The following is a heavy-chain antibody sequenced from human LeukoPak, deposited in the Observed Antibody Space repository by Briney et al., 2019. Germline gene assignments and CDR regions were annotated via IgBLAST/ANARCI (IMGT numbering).Heavy chain of an antibody. CDR1: GDSVSSITAA. Sequence: SQTLSLTFAISGDSVSSITAAWNWIRQSPSRGLEWLGRTYYRSKWYNDYAVSVRSRITINPDTSKNQFSLQLNSVTPEDTAVYYCTRQYSSGWSYYYGLDVWGQGTTVTVSS. J-gene: IGHJ6*02. CDR3: TRQYSSGWSYYYGLDV. V-gene: IGHV6-1*01. CDR2: TYYRSKWYN. D-gene: IGHD6-19*01.